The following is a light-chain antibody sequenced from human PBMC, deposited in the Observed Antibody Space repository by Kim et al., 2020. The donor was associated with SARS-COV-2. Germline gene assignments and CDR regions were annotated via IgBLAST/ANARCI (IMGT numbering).Light chain of an antibody. CDR1: RSVSGN. CDR2: GVS. CDR3: QRGLT. Sequence: TRAGSPGERATISGMASRSVSGNLAWYQQKPGQAPRLLIYGVSTRANGIPARFSGSGSGTEFTLTIRGLQSEDFAVYYCQRGLTFGGGTKVDIK. J-gene: IGKJ4*01. V-gene: IGKV3-15*01.